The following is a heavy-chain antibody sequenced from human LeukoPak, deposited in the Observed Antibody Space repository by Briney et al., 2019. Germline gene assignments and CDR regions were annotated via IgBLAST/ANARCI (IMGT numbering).Heavy chain of an antibody. CDR3: AREDGAPFLDAFDI. V-gene: IGHV4-39*02. J-gene: IGHJ3*02. CDR2: IYYSGST. D-gene: IGHD3-16*01. Sequence: SETLSLTCTVSGGSISSSSYYWGWVRQPPGTGLEWLGSIYYSGSTYYNPSLKSRVTISVDTSKNQFSLKLSSVTAADTAVYYCAREDGAPFLDAFDIWGQGTMVTVSS. CDR1: GGSISSSSYY.